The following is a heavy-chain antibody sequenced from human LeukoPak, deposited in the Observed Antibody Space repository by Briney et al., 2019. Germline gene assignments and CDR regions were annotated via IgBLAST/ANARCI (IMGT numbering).Heavy chain of an antibody. CDR1: GGSISSSSYY. Sequence: SETLSLTCTVSGGSISSSSYYWGWIRQPPGKGLEWIGSIYYSGSTNYNPSLKSRVTISVDTSKNQFSLKLSSVTAADTAVYYCARDRSSGYYYQATPFFDYWGQGTLVTVSS. J-gene: IGHJ4*02. D-gene: IGHD3-22*01. CDR3: ARDRSSGYYYQATPFFDY. CDR2: IYYSGST. V-gene: IGHV4-39*07.